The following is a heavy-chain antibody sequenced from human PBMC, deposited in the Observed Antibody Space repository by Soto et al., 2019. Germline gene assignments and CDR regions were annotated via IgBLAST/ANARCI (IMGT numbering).Heavy chain of an antibody. J-gene: IGHJ4*02. CDR2: FYSGGST. V-gene: IGHV3-53*01. Sequence: GGSLRLSCAASGFTVSSNYMSWVRQAPGKGLEWVSVFYSGGSTYYADSVKGRFTISRDNSKNTLYLQMNSLRAEDTAVYYCARLWQGYDSSFIDYWGQGTLVTVSS. D-gene: IGHD5-12*01. CDR1: GFTVSSNY. CDR3: ARLWQGYDSSFIDY.